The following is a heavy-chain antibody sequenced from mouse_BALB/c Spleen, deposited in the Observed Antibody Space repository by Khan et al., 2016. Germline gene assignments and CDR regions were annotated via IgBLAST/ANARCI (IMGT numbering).Heavy chain of an antibody. J-gene: IGHJ3*01. CDR1: GFIFSSYT. D-gene: IGHD2-3*01. CDR2: ISSGGSYI. V-gene: IGHV5-6-4*01. Sequence: EVELVESGGGLVKPGRSLKLSCAASGFIFSSYTMSWVRQTPEKRLEWVATISSGGSYIYYPDSVKGRFTISRDNAKKTLYLQMSSLKSEVTAMYYCTNIYDGYYEFAYWGQGTLVTVSA. CDR3: TNIYDGYYEFAY.